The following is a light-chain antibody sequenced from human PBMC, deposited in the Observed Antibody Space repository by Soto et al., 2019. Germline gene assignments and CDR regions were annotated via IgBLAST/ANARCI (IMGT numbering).Light chain of an antibody. CDR2: RAS. Sequence: EIVLTQSPGTLSLSPGERATLSCRASQSVSSIYLAWYQQKPGQAPRLLIYRASSRATGIPDRFSGSGSGTYGTLTISRLEPEDFAVYYCRQYGGAPPYTFGQGTKLEIK. CDR3: RQYGGAPPYT. J-gene: IGKJ2*01. V-gene: IGKV3-20*01. CDR1: QSVSSIY.